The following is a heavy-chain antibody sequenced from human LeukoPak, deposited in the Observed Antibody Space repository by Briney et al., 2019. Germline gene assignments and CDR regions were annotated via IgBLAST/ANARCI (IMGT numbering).Heavy chain of an antibody. CDR2: IDTSGGTT. V-gene: IGHV3-23*01. CDR1: GFTFSSYG. Sequence: PGGSLRLSCAASGFTFSSYGMTWVRQAPGKGLEWVSAIDTSGGTTWYADSVKGRFTISRDNAKNTLYMQMISLRAEDTAIYYCAKERGPRQGLDYWGQGTLVTVSS. D-gene: IGHD3-10*01. J-gene: IGHJ4*02. CDR3: AKERGPRQGLDY.